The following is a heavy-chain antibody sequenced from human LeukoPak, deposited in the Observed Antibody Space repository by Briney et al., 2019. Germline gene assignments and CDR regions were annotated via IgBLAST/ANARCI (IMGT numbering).Heavy chain of an antibody. CDR2: MNPNSGNT. V-gene: IGHV1-8*01. Sequence: GASVKVSCKASGYTFTSYDINWVRQATGQGLEWMGWMNPNSGNTGYAQKFQGRVTMTRDTTISTAYMELSSLRSEDTAVYYCAGTYYDDSSGFDAFDIWGQGTMVTVSS. CDR1: GYTFTSYD. CDR3: AGTYYDDSSGFDAFDI. D-gene: IGHD3-22*01. J-gene: IGHJ3*02.